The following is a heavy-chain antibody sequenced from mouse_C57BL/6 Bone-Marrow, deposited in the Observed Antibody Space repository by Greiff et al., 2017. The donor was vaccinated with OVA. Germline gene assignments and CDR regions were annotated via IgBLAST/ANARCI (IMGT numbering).Heavy chain of an antibody. V-gene: IGHV1-81*01. CDR2: IYPRSGNT. Sequence: QVQLQQSGAELARPGASVKLSCKASGYTFTSYGISWVKRRTGQGLEWIGEIYPRSGNTYYNEKLKGKATLTADKSSSTAYMELRSLTSEDSAVYFCASRIYYYGSSEAYWGQGTLVTVSA. J-gene: IGHJ3*01. CDR1: GYTFTSYG. D-gene: IGHD1-1*01. CDR3: ASRIYYYGSSEAY.